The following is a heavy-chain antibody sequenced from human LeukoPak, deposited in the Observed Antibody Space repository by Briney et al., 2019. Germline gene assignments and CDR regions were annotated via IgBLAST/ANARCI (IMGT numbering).Heavy chain of an antibody. D-gene: IGHD4-23*01. J-gene: IGHJ4*02. CDR1: GGSFSGYY. CDR2: ISYSGST. Sequence: SETLSLTCAVYGGSFSGYYWSWIRQPPGKGLEWIGYISYSGSTNYNPSLKSRVTISVDTSKNQFSLKLSSVTAADTAVYYCARTHRWELHFDYWGQGTLVTVSS. V-gene: IGHV4-59*01. CDR3: ARTHRWELHFDY.